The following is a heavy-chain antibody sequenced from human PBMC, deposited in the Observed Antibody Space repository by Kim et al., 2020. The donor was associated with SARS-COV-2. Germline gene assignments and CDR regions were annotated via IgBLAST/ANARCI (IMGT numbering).Heavy chain of an antibody. CDR2: IYYSGST. D-gene: IGHD3-10*01. CDR3: AALWFGELFRYYYGMDV. V-gene: IGHV4-39*01. Sequence: SETLSLTCTVSGGSISSSSYYWGWIRQPPGKGLEWIGSIYYSGSTYYNPSLKSRVTISVDTSKNQFSLKLSSVTAADTAVYYCAALWFGELFRYYYGMDVWGQGTTVTVSS. J-gene: IGHJ6*02. CDR1: GGSISSSSYY.